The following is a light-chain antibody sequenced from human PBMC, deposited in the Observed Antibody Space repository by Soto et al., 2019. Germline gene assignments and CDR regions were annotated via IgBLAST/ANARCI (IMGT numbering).Light chain of an antibody. CDR1: QSVSSSY. CDR3: QQYYNWPRT. CDR2: GAS. V-gene: IGKV3-15*01. J-gene: IGKJ1*01. Sequence: EIVLTQSPGTLSLSPGERTTLSCRASQSVSSSYLAWYQQKPGQAPRLLIYGASTRATDIPARFSGSGSGTEFTLTISSLQSEDFAVYYCQQYYNWPRTFGQGTKVDIK.